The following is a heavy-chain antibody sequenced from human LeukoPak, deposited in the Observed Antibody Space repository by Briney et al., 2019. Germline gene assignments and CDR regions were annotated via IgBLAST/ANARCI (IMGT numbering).Heavy chain of an antibody. Sequence: PSETLSLTCTVSGGSISSYYWSWIRQPPGKGLEWIGYIYYSGSTNYNPSLKSRVTISVDTSKNQFSLKLSSVTAADTAVYYCARHVGGYCGGDCYVGFDNWGQGTLVTVSS. CDR3: ARHVGGYCGGDCYVGFDN. CDR1: GGSISSYY. V-gene: IGHV4-59*08. CDR2: IYYSGST. J-gene: IGHJ4*02. D-gene: IGHD2-21*02.